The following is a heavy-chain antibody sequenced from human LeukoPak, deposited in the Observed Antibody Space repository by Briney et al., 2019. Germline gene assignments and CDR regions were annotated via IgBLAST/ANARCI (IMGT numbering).Heavy chain of an antibody. V-gene: IGHV4-38-2*02. Sequence: SETLSLTCTVSGYSISSGYYWGWIRQPPGKGLEWIGSIYHSGSTYYNPSLKSRVTISVDTSKNQFSLKLSSVTAADTAVYYCARVTHSGYYYWFDPWGQGTLVTVSS. CDR3: ARVTHSGYYYWFDP. CDR2: IYHSGST. J-gene: IGHJ5*02. D-gene: IGHD3-22*01. CDR1: GYSISSGYY.